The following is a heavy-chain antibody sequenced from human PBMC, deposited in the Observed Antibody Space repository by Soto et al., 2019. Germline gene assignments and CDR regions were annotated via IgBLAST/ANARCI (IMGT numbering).Heavy chain of an antibody. J-gene: IGHJ4*02. D-gene: IGHD6-25*01. Sequence: SETLSLTCAVSGYSISSGYYWGWIRQPPGKGLEWIGRIYHSGSTYYNPSLKSRVTISVDTSKNQFSLKLSSVTAADTAVYYCARENSSGWGFDYWGQGTLVTVSS. V-gene: IGHV4-38-2*02. CDR1: GYSISSGYY. CDR3: ARENSSGWGFDY. CDR2: IYHSGST.